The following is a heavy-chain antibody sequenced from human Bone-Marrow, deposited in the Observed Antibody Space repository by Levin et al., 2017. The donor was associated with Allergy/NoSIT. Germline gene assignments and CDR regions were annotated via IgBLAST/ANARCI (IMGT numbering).Heavy chain of an antibody. CDR2: IIPIVGTA. CDR3: ARGFLQYLVGYSYYYMDV. Sequence: ASVKVSCEASGGTFSGYAISWVRQAPGQGLEWMGGIIPIVGTAKYAQSFQGRVSITADKSTSTAYMELSSLRSEDTAVYYCARGFLQYLVGYSYYYMDVWGKGTTVTVSS. J-gene: IGHJ6*03. V-gene: IGHV1-69*06. CDR1: GGTFSGYA. D-gene: IGHD3-3*01.